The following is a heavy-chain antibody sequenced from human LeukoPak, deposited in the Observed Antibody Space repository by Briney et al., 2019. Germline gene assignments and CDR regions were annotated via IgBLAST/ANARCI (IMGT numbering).Heavy chain of an antibody. CDR3: ARGVGSGSRLRAGDY. CDR2: IYSGGST. J-gene: IGHJ4*02. V-gene: IGHV3-53*01. D-gene: IGHD1-26*01. Sequence: GGSLTLSCAASGFTVSSNYMSWVRQAPGKGLEWVSVIYSGGSTYYADSMKGRLTISRDNSKNTLYIQMNRLRAEDTGVYYCARGVGSGSRLRAGDYWGQGTLVTVSS. CDR1: GFTVSSNY.